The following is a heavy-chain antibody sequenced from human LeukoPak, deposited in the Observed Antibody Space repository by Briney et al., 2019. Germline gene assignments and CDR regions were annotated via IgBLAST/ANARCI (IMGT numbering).Heavy chain of an antibody. CDR3: ARLDYVYGDYDY. Sequence: GGPVRLPCAASGFTDNRNYMSGARQSRGKGVVGLSYISSSSSTIYYADSVKGRFTISRDNAKNSLYLQMNSLRAEDTAVYYCARLDYVYGDYDYWGQGTLVTVSS. J-gene: IGHJ4*02. V-gene: IGHV3-48*01. D-gene: IGHD4-17*01. CDR2: ISSSSSTI. CDR1: GFTDNRNY.